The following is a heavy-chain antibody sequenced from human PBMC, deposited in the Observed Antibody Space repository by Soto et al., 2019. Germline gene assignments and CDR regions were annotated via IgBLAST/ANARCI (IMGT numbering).Heavy chain of an antibody. D-gene: IGHD1-26*01. V-gene: IGHV3-30-3*01. CDR1: GFTFSSYA. CDR3: ARDFVVGGPTINYYYGMDV. Sequence: GGSLRLSCAASGFTFSSYAMHWVRQAPGKGLEWVAVISYDGSNKYYADSVKGRFTISRDNSKNTLYLQMNSLGAEDTAVYYCARDFVVGGPTINYYYGMDVWGPGTTVTVSS. CDR2: ISYDGSNK. J-gene: IGHJ6*02.